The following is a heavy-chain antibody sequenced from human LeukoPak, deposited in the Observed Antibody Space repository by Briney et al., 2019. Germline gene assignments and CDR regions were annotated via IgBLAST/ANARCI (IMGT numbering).Heavy chain of an antibody. Sequence: SETLSLTCAVYGGSFSGYYWSWIRQPPGKGLEWTGEINHSGSTNYNPSLKSRVTISVDTSKNQFSLKLSSVTAADTAVYYCARGRYGSGSYYDDYWGQGTLVTVSS. CDR3: ARGRYGSGSYYDDY. CDR2: INHSGST. J-gene: IGHJ4*02. D-gene: IGHD3-10*01. CDR1: GGSFSGYY. V-gene: IGHV4-34*01.